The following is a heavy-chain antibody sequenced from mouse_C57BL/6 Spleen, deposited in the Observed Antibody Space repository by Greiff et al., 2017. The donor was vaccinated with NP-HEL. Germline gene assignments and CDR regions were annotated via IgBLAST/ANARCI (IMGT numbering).Heavy chain of an antibody. CDR2: IDPSDSYT. CDR1: GYTFTSYW. J-gene: IGHJ1*03. V-gene: IGHV1-69*01. D-gene: IGHD2-5*01. Sequence: QVQLQQPGAELVMPGASVKLSCKASGYTFTSYWMHWVKQRPGQGLEWIGEIDPSDSYTNYNQKFKGKSTLTVDKSSSTAYMQLSSLTSEDSAVYYCATYSNFWDFDVWGTGTTVTVSS. CDR3: ATYSNFWDFDV.